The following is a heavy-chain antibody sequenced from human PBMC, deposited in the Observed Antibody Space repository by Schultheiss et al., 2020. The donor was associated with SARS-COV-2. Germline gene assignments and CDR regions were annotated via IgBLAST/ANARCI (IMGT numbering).Heavy chain of an antibody. CDR3: ARGGRRFDP. CDR1: GGSISSGGYY. Sequence: SETLSLTCTVSGGSISSGGYYWSWIRQHPGKGLEYIGYIDYSGTTYYNPSLKSRVTISVDTSKNQFSLKVNTVTAADTAVYYCARGGRRFDPWGQGTLVTVSS. V-gene: IGHV4-31*03. CDR2: IDYSGTT. J-gene: IGHJ5*02.